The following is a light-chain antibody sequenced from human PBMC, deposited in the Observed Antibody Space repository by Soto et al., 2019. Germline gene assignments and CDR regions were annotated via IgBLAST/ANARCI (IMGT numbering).Light chain of an antibody. CDR1: QSVRNSY. V-gene: IGKV3-20*01. Sequence: ETVLTQSPGTLSLSPGERATLSCRASQSVRNSYLAWYQQKPGQAPRLLISGASSRAAGIPDRFSGSGSETDFTLTISRLEPEDFALYFCQQYGNPRITFGQGTRLEIK. CDR3: QQYGNPRIT. J-gene: IGKJ5*01. CDR2: GAS.